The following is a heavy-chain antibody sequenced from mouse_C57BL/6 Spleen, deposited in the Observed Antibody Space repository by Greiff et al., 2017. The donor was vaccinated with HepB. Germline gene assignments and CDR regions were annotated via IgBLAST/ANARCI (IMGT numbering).Heavy chain of an antibody. Sequence: VQLKQSGPGLVQPSQSLSITCTVSGFSLTSYGVHWVRQSPGKGLEWLGVIWSGGSTDYNAAFISRLSISKDNSKSQVFFKMNSLQADDTAIYYCARSTMVTTDYAMDYWGQGTSVTVSS. D-gene: IGHD2-2*01. J-gene: IGHJ4*01. CDR1: GFSLTSYG. CDR3: ARSTMVTTDYAMDY. CDR2: IWSGGST. V-gene: IGHV2-2*01.